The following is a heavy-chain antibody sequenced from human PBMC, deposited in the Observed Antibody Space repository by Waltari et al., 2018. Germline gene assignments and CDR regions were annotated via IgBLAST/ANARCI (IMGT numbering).Heavy chain of an antibody. CDR1: GGSISSSSYY. CDR3: ARDSWGMATP. CDR2: IYYSGSN. V-gene: IGHV4-39*07. J-gene: IGHJ5*02. Sequence: QLQLQESGPGLVKPSETLSLTCTVSGGSISSSSYYWGWIRQPPGKGLEWIGSIYYSGSNYYNPSLKSRVTISVDTSKNQFSLKLSSVTAADTAVYYCARDSWGMATPWGQGTLVTVSS. D-gene: IGHD3-16*01.